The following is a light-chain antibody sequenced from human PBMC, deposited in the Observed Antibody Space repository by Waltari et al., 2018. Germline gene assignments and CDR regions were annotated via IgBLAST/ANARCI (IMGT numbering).Light chain of an antibody. J-gene: IGKJ2*03. CDR3: QQDYTIPYS. CDR1: QGINKD. CDR2: AAS. Sequence: DIQMTQSPSSLSASVGDRVTVTCRASQGINKDLSWYQQKPGKAPTLLISAASSLQTGVSSRFSGSGSGTDFTLTISSLQPEDVATYYCQQDYTIPYSFGQGTIVEIK. V-gene: IGKV1-27*01.